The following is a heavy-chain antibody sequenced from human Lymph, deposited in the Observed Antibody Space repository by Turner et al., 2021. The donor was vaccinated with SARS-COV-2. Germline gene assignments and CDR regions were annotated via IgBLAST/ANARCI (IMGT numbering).Heavy chain of an antibody. D-gene: IGHD6-13*01. CDR3: ARDLGTYGMDV. J-gene: IGHJ6*02. CDR1: GIIVSRNY. CDR2: IYSGGTT. Sequence: EVQLVQTGGGLIQPGGSLFLSCAASGIIVSRNYMNWVRQAPGKGLEWVSVIYSGGTTYYADSVKGRFTISRDNSKNTLYLQMNSLRVEDTAVYYCARDLGTYGMDVWGQGTTVTVSS. V-gene: IGHV3-53*02.